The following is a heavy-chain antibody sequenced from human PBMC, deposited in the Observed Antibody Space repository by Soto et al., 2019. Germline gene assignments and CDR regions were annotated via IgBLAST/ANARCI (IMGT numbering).Heavy chain of an antibody. CDR1: GYAFTTYG. CDR3: ARGRYGDY. Sequence: QVHLVQSGAEVKKPGASVKVSCKGSGYAFTTYGITWVRQAPGQGLEWMGWISDHNGNTNYAQKLQGRVTVTRDTSTTTPYMELRSLRSDDTAVYSCARGRYGDYWGQGALVTVSS. D-gene: IGHD1-1*01. V-gene: IGHV1-18*01. CDR2: ISDHNGNT. J-gene: IGHJ4*02.